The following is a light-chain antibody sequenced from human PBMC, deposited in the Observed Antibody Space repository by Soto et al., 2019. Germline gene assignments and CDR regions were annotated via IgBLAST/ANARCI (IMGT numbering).Light chain of an antibody. CDR3: QCRGNWPPNT. CDR2: DAS. Sequence: EIVLTQSPATLSLSPGEGATLSCRASQSVSNYLAWYQQKPGQAPRLLIYDASNRATGIPDRFSGSGSGTDFTLTISSLEPEDFAVYYCQCRGNWPPNTFGPGTKVDIK. J-gene: IGKJ3*01. CDR1: QSVSNY. V-gene: IGKV3-11*01.